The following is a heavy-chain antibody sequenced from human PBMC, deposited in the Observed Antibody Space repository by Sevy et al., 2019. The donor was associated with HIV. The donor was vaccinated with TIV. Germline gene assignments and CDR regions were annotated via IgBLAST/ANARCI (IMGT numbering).Heavy chain of an antibody. Sequence: GGSLRLSCAISGFTVNDKYIIWVRQAPGKGLEWVSVIFSSGSTYYADSAKGRFIISRDNSKNTVDLQMNSVRAEDTAVYYCVGLFLSYRSGWSYFDYWGQGTLVTVSS. CDR2: IFSSGST. V-gene: IGHV3-66*02. J-gene: IGHJ4*02. D-gene: IGHD6-19*01. CDR1: GFTVNDKY. CDR3: VGLFLSYRSGWSYFDY.